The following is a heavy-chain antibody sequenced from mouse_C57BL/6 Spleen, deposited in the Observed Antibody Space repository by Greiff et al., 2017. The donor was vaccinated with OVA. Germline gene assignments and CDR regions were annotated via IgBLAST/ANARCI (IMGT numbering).Heavy chain of an antibody. V-gene: IGHV1-7*01. CDR2: INPSSGYT. J-gene: IGHJ4*01. D-gene: IGHD1-1*01. CDR3: ARDKYGSSGPMDY. CDR1: GYTFTSYW. Sequence: VQLQQSGAELAKPGASVKLSCKASGYTFTSYWMHWVKQRPGQGLEWIGYINPSSGYTKYNQKFKDKATLTADKSSSTTYMQLSSLTCEDAAVYYCARDKYGSSGPMDYWGQGTSVTVSS.